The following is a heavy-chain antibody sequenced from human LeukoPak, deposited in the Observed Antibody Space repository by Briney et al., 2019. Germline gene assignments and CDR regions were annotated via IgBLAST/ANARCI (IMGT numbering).Heavy chain of an antibody. CDR3: SRDPDRRSDY. Sequence: GRSLRLSCAASGFTFSSYGMHWVRQAPGKGLEWVAVISYDGSNKYYADSVKGRFTISRDNSKNTLYLQMNSLRAEDTAIYYCSRDPDRRSDYWGQGTLVSVSS. V-gene: IGHV3-30*03. D-gene: IGHD1-14*01. J-gene: IGHJ4*02. CDR1: GFTFSSYG. CDR2: ISYDGSNK.